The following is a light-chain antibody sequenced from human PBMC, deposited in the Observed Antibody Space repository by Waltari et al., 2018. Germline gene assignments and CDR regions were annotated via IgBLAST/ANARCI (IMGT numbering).Light chain of an antibody. CDR2: GAS. CDR1: QSVSSN. V-gene: IGKV3-20*01. Sequence: ELVMTQSPATLSVSPGERATLSCRASQSVSSNLAWYQQKPGQAPRLLIYGASNRATGIPDRFSGSGSGKDFTLTISRLEPEDFAVYYCQQYGDSPLYTFGRGTKLEIK. CDR3: QQYGDSPLYT. J-gene: IGKJ2*01.